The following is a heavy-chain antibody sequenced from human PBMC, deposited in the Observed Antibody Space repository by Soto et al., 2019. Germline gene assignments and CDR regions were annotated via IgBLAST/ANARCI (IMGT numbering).Heavy chain of an antibody. V-gene: IGHV1-18*01. D-gene: IGHD3-22*01. Sequence: QVKLVQSGAEVKKPGTSMKVSCKASGYTFGTSGISWIRQAPGQGLGWMGWISAYNGNTNYEQKLKDRFTMTTDTSTNTAYLELRSLRSDDTAVNYCARAGHYYDRSGYANWGQGTLVTVSS. CDR1: GYTFGTSG. J-gene: IGHJ4*02. CDR2: ISAYNGNT. CDR3: ARAGHYYDRSGYAN.